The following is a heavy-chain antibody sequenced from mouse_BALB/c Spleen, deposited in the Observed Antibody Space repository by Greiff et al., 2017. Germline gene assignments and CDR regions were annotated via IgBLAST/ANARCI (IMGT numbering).Heavy chain of an antibody. CDR1: GFNIKDTY. CDR3: ARVVRRAY. D-gene: IGHD2-14*01. V-gene: IGHV14-3*02. CDR2: IDPANGNT. Sequence: EVKLQESGAELVKPGASVKLSCTASGFNIKDTYMHWVKQRPEQGLEWIGRIDPANGNTKYDPKFQGKATITADTSSNTAYLQLSSLTSEDTAVYYCARVVRRAYWGQGTLVTVSA. J-gene: IGHJ3*01.